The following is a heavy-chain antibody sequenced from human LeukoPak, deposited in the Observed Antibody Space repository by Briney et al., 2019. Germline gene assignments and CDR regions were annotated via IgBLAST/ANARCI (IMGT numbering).Heavy chain of an antibody. CDR3: ARDPGGRELGLFDY. CDR2: IYYSGST. CDR1: GGSISNYY. Sequence: KPSETLSLTCTVSGGSISNYYWSWIRQPPGKGLEWIGYIYYSGSTNYNPSLKSRVTISVDTSKNQFSLKLSSVTAADTAVYYCARDPGGRELGLFDYWGQGTLVTVSS. D-gene: IGHD1-26*01. J-gene: IGHJ4*02. V-gene: IGHV4-59*01.